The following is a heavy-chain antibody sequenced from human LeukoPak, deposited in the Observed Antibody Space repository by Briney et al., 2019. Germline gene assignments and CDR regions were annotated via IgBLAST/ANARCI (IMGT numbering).Heavy chain of an antibody. CDR1: GYTFTSYG. CDR2: ISAYNGNT. CDR3: ARDAYQGSSWSNWFDS. V-gene: IGHV1-18*01. Sequence: ASVKVSCTASGYTFTSYGISWVRQAPGQGLEWMGWISAYNGNTNYAQKLQGRVTMTTDTSTSTAYMELTSLTSDDTAIYYCARDAYQGSSWSNWFDSWGQGTLVIVSS. D-gene: IGHD6-13*01. J-gene: IGHJ5*01.